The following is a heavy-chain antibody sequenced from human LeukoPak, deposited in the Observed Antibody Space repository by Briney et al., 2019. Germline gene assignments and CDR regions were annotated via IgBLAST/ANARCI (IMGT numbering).Heavy chain of an antibody. CDR3: AKDPDILTGYFDY. Sequence: GRSLRLSCAASGFTFSSYGMHWVRQAPGKGLEWVAFIRYDGSNKYYADSVKGRFTISRDNSKNTLYLQMNSLRAEDTAVYYCAKDPDILTGYFDYWGQGTLVTVSS. CDR2: IRYDGSNK. V-gene: IGHV3-30*02. CDR1: GFTFSSYG. J-gene: IGHJ4*02. D-gene: IGHD3-9*01.